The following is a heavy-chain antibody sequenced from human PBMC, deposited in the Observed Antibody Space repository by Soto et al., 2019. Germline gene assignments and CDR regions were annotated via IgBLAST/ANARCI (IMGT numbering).Heavy chain of an antibody. Sequence: GGSLRLSCAASGFTFSSYEMNWVRQAPGKGLEWVSYISSSGSTIYYADSVKGRFTTSRDNAKNSLYLQMNSLRAEDTAVYYCARDGYDFWSGPDYWGQGTLVTVSS. CDR2: ISSSGSTI. CDR1: GFTFSSYE. V-gene: IGHV3-48*03. D-gene: IGHD3-3*01. J-gene: IGHJ4*02. CDR3: ARDGYDFWSGPDY.